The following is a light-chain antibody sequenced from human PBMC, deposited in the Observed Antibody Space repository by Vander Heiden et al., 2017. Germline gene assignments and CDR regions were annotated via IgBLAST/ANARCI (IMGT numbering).Light chain of an antibody. Sequence: DIQMTQSPSSLSASVGDRVTITCRASQSISNYLNWYQQKPGKAPKLLIYAASSLQSGVPSRFSGSGSGTDFTLTISSLQPEDFATYYCQQSDNTPRTFGQGTKLEI. J-gene: IGKJ2*01. CDR2: AAS. V-gene: IGKV1-39*01. CDR1: QSISNY. CDR3: QQSDNTPRT.